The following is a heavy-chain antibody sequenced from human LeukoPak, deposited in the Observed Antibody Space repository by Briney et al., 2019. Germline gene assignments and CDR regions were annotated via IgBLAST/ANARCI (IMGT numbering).Heavy chain of an antibody. Sequence: GESLRISCKGSGYTLTSYWISWVRQMPGKGLEWMGMIDPTDSYTNYSPSFQGHVTISADKSISTAYLQWSSLKTSDTAMYYCARTAQDFYDSGSPDYWGQGTLVTVSS. CDR1: GYTLTSYW. V-gene: IGHV5-10-1*01. J-gene: IGHJ4*02. D-gene: IGHD3-10*01. CDR3: ARTAQDFYDSGSPDY. CDR2: IDPTDSYT.